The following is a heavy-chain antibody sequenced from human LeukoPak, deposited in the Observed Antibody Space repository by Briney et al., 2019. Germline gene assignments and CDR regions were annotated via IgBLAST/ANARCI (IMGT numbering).Heavy chain of an antibody. CDR3: ARTPGIVGATDGDY. CDR1: GFTFSSYS. CDR2: ISSSSSYI. J-gene: IGHJ4*02. D-gene: IGHD1-26*01. Sequence: GGSLRLSCAASGFTFSSYSMNWVRQAPGKGLEWVSSISSSSSYIYYADSVKGRFTISRDNAKNSLYLQMNSLRAEDTAVYYCARTPGIVGATDGDYWGQGTLVTVSS. V-gene: IGHV3-21*01.